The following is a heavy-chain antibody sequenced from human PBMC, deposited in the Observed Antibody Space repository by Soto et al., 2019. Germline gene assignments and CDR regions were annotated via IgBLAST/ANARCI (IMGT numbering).Heavy chain of an antibody. V-gene: IGHV1-46*01. J-gene: IGHJ5*02. CDR2: INPSGGST. CDR1: GYTFTSYY. CDR3: ARDIKQQLVSNWFDP. D-gene: IGHD6-13*01. Sequence: EASVKVSCKASGYTFTSYYMHWVRQAPGQGLEWMGIINPSGGSTSYAQKFQGRVTMTRDTSTSTVYMELSSLRSEDTAVYYCARDIKQQLVSNWFDPWGQGTLVTVSS.